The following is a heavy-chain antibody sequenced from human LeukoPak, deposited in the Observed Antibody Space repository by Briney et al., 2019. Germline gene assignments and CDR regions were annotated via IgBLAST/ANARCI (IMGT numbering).Heavy chain of an antibody. Sequence: GGSLRLSCAASGFTFSSYWMSWVRQAPGKGLEWVANIKQDGSEKYYVDSVKGRFTISRDNAKNSLYLQMNSLRAEDTAVYYCARSRQGYTPYYFDYWGQGTLVTVSS. CDR1: GFTFSSYW. V-gene: IGHV3-7*01. J-gene: IGHJ4*02. CDR2: IKQDGSEK. CDR3: ARSRQGYTPYYFDY. D-gene: IGHD1-1*01.